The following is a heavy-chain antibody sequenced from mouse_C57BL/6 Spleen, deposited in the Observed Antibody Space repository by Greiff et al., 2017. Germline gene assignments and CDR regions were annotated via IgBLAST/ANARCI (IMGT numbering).Heavy chain of an antibody. CDR1: GFTFTDYY. CDR3: ARSGDPFYYAMDY. V-gene: IGHV7-3*01. CDR2: IRNKANGYTT. D-gene: IGHD3-1*01. J-gene: IGHJ4*01. Sequence: EVKLVESGGGLVQPGGSLSLSCAASGFTFTDYYMSWVRQPPGKALEWLGFIRNKANGYTTEYSASVKGRFTISRDNSQSILYLQMNALRAEDSATYYCARSGDPFYYAMDYWGQGTSVTVSS.